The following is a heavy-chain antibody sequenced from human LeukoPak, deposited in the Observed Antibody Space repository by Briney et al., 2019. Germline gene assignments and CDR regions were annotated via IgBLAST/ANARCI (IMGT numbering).Heavy chain of an antibody. CDR3: ARVRYFDWLSFDY. CDR1: GGSISSGDYY. Sequence: SETLSLTCTVSGGSISSGDYYWSWIRQPPGKGLEWIGYIYYSGSTYYNPSLKSRVTISVDTSKNRFSLKLSSVTAADTAVYYCARVRYFDWLSFDYWGQGTLVTVSS. CDR2: IYYSGST. D-gene: IGHD3-9*01. J-gene: IGHJ4*02. V-gene: IGHV4-30-4*01.